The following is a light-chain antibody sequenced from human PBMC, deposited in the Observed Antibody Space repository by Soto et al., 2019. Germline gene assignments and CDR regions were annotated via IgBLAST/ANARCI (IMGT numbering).Light chain of an antibody. CDR1: QNIGKW. Sequence: DIQMTQSPSTVSASVGDRVIITCRASQNIGKWLAWYQQKPGKAPELLMYEASTLKTAVPSRFIGSRSGTEFTLTISGLQPDDFATYYCQQYNNYYRTFGQGTKVEVK. V-gene: IGKV1-5*03. J-gene: IGKJ1*01. CDR2: EAS. CDR3: QQYNNYYRT.